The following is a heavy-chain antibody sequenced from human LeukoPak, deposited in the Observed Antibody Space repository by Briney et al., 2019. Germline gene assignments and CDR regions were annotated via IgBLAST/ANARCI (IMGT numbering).Heavy chain of an antibody. V-gene: IGHV3-7*01. CDR3: AKERSGRTDYFDY. D-gene: IGHD1-26*01. CDR2: IKQDGSEK. Sequence: GGSLRLSCAASGFTFSSYWMSWVRQAPGKGLEWVANIKQDGSEKYYVDSVKGRFTISGDNAKNSLYLQMNSLRAEDTAVDYCAKERSGRTDYFDYSGQGTLVTVSS. J-gene: IGHJ4*02. CDR1: GFTFSSYW.